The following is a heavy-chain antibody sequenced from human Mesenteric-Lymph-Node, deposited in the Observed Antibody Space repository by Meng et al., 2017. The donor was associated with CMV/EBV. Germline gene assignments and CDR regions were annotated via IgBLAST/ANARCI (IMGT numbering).Heavy chain of an antibody. CDR2: ISYDGSNK. D-gene: IGHD3-16*02. Sequence: GGSLRLSCATSGFMFSSCDMHWVRQAPGKGLEWVAVISYDGSNKYYADSVKGRFTISRDNSKNTLYLQMNSLRAEDTAVYYCARERKGYLGSYFYGMDVWGQGTTVTVSS. CDR3: ARERKGYLGSYFYGMDV. J-gene: IGHJ6*02. V-gene: IGHV3-30*19. CDR1: GFMFSSCD.